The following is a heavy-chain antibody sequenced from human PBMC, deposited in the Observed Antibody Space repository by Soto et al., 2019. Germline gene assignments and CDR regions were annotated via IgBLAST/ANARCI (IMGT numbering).Heavy chain of an antibody. V-gene: IGHV1-2*04. D-gene: IGHD1-7*01. CDR1: GYTFTGYY. CDR3: ARSTGTRDYYYYYGMDV. J-gene: IGHJ6*02. Sequence: ASVKVSCKASGYTFTGYYMHWVRQAPGQGLEWMGWINPNSGGTNYAQKFQGWVTMTRDTSISTAYMELSRLRSDDTAVYYCARSTGTRDYYYYYGMDVWGQGTTVTVSS. CDR2: INPNSGGT.